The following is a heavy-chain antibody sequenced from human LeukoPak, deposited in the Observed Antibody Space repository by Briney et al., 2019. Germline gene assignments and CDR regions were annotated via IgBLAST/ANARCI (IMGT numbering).Heavy chain of an antibody. CDR1: GYTFTSYG. D-gene: IGHD2-21*01. J-gene: IGHJ6*03. CDR2: IIAYNGNT. Sequence: ASVKVSCKASGYTFTSYGISWVRQAPGQGLEWMGWIIAYNGNTNYAQKLQGRVTMTTDTSTSTAYMELRSLRSDDTAVYYCARAAAYCGGDCPGYYYYYYMDVWGKGTTVTVSS. CDR3: ARAAAYCGGDCPGYYYYYYMDV. V-gene: IGHV1-18*01.